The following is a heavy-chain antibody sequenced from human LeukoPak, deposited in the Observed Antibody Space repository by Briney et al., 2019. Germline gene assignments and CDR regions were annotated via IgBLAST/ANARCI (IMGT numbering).Heavy chain of an antibody. V-gene: IGHV4-34*01. Sequence: SETLSLTCTVSGGSISSYYWSWIRQPPGKGLEWIGEINHSGSTNYNPSLKSRVTISVDTSKNQFSLKLSSVTAADTAVYYCARGRKYCTHGVCYKMDWFDPWGQGTLVTVSS. J-gene: IGHJ5*02. CDR2: INHSGST. D-gene: IGHD2-8*01. CDR3: ARGRKYCTHGVCYKMDWFDP. CDR1: GGSISSYY.